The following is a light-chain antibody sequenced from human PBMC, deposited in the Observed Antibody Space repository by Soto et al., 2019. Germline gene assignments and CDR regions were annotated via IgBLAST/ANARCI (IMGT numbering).Light chain of an antibody. CDR2: EVS. V-gene: IGLV2-14*01. CDR3: SSYTTSSPYVV. CDR1: SSDVGGYNH. J-gene: IGLJ2*01. Sequence: QSVLTQPASVSGSPGQSITISCTGTSSDVGGYNHVCWYQQHPGKAPKLMIYEVSNRPSGVSNRFSGSKSGNTASLTISGLQAEDEADYYCSSYTTSSPYVVFGGGTKVTVL.